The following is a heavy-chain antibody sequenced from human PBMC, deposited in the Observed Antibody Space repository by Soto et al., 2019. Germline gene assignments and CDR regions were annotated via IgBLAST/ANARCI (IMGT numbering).Heavy chain of an antibody. Sequence: GGSLRLSCTASGLNFEKCSFNWVRQPPGKGPEWLASISPASTYIRYADSVKGRFTISRDNARNSLSLQMMSLRADDTAMYYCAADTGDIEVVPATTWGQGTLVTVS. J-gene: IGHJ4*02. D-gene: IGHD2-15*01. CDR2: ISPASTYI. CDR3: AADTGDIEVVPATT. V-gene: IGHV3-21*04. CDR1: GLNFEKCS.